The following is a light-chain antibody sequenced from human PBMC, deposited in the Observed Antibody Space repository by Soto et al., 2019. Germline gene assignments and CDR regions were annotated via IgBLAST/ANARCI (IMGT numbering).Light chain of an antibody. J-gene: IGKJ2*01. CDR1: QVVSSTY. Sequence: EIVLTQSPGTLSLSPGERAALSCRASQVVSSTYLAWYQQKPGQAPRLLIYAASSRATGIPDRFSGSRSGTDFTLTISRLEPEDFAVYYCQQYDTSPPMYTFGQGTKLEIK. V-gene: IGKV3-20*01. CDR2: AAS. CDR3: QQYDTSPPMYT.